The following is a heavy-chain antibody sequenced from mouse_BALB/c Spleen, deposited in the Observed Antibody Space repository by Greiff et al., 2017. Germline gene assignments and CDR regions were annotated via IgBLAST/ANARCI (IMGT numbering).Heavy chain of an antibody. Sequence: QVTLKVSGPGILQPSQTLSLTCSFSGFSLSTSGMGVSWIRQPSGKGLEWLAHIYWDDDKRYNPSLKSRLTISKDTSRNQVFLKITSVDTADTATYYCARRDYGSSYEAMDYWGQGTSVTVSS. D-gene: IGHD1-1*01. J-gene: IGHJ4*01. V-gene: IGHV8-12*01. CDR3: ARRDYGSSYEAMDY. CDR2: IYWDDDK. CDR1: GFSLSTSGMG.